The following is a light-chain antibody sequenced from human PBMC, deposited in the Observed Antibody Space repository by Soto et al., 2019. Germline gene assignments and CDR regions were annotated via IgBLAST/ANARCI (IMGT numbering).Light chain of an antibody. CDR2: DAY. Sequence: DIKMTHSPSTLSASVGDRVTITCRASQSISSWLAWYQQKPGKAPKLLIYDAYSLESGAQSRFSGHGSGTEFTLTILSLQPADSASYYCQQYNSYSKTFGQGTKVDIK. CDR1: QSISSW. J-gene: IGKJ1*01. V-gene: IGKV1-5*01. CDR3: QQYNSYSKT.